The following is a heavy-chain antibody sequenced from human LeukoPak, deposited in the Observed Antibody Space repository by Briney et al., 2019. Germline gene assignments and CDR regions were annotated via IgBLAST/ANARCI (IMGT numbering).Heavy chain of an antibody. D-gene: IGHD3-22*01. CDR1: GFTFSSYA. Sequence: GGSLRLSCAASGFTFSSYAMSWVRQAPGKGLEWVSAISGSGGSTYYADSVKGRFTISRDNSKSTLYLQMNSLRAEDTAVYYCAKCYYDSSGYSPFDYWGQGTLVTVSS. CDR2: ISGSGGST. V-gene: IGHV3-23*01. CDR3: AKCYYDSSGYSPFDY. J-gene: IGHJ4*02.